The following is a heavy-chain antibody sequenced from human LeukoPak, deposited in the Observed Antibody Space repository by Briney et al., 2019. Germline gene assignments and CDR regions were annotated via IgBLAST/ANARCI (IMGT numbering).Heavy chain of an antibody. D-gene: IGHD3-3*01. CDR1: GFTVSSNY. CDR3: ARAHDYYYYGMDV. J-gene: IGHJ6*02. V-gene: IGHV3-53*04. CDR2: IYSGGST. Sequence: GGSLRLSCAASGFTVSSNYMSWVRQAPGKGLEWVPVIYSGGSTYYADSVKGRFTISRHNSKNTLYLQMNSLRAEDTAVYYCARAHDYYYYGMDVWGQGTTVTVSS.